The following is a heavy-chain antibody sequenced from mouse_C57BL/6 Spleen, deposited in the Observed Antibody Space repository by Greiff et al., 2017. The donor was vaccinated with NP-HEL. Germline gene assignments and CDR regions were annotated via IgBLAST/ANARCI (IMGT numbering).Heavy chain of an antibody. Sequence: VQLQESGAELVRPGASVTLSCKASGYTFTDYEMHWVKQTPVHGLEWIGAIDPETGGTAYNQKFKGKAILTADKSSSTAYMELRSLTSEDSAVYYCTRSHITTVVATGFDYWGQGTTLTVSS. CDR1: GYTFTDYE. CDR2: IDPETGGT. D-gene: IGHD1-1*01. CDR3: TRSHITTVVATGFDY. J-gene: IGHJ2*01. V-gene: IGHV1-15*01.